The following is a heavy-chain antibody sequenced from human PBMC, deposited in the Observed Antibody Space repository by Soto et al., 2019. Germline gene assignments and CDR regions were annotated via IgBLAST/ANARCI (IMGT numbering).Heavy chain of an antibody. J-gene: IGHJ6*02. Sequence: PGGSLRLACAASGFTFSSYGMHWVRQAPGKGLEWVAVIWYDGSNKYYADSVKGRFTISRDNSKNTLYLQMNSLRAEDTAVYYCARAHYDILTGYEYYYYGMDVWGQGTTVTVSS. V-gene: IGHV3-33*01. CDR1: GFTFSSYG. CDR3: ARAHYDILTGYEYYYYGMDV. CDR2: IWYDGSNK. D-gene: IGHD3-9*01.